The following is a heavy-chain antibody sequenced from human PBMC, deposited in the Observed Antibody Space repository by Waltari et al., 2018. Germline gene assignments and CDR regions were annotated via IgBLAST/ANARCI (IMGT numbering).Heavy chain of an antibody. J-gene: IGHJ4*02. D-gene: IGHD6-19*01. CDR1: GGSISSYY. Sequence: QVQLQESGPGLVKPSETLSLTCTVSGGSISSYYWSWIRQPPGKGLEWIGYIYYRGSTNYNPSLKSRVTISVDTSKNQFSLKLSSVTAADTAVYYCARRDSGKNFDYWGQGTLVTVSS. CDR2: IYYRGST. CDR3: ARRDSGKNFDY. V-gene: IGHV4-59*08.